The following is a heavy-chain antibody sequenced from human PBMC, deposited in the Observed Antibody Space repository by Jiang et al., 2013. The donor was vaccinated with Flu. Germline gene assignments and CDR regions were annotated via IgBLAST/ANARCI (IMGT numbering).Heavy chain of an antibody. J-gene: IGHJ4*02. V-gene: IGHV4-59*01. CDR2: IYYSGST. D-gene: IGHD6-13*01. CDR1: GGSISSYY. Sequence: LLKPSETLSLTCTVSGGSISSYYWSWIRQPPGKGLEWVGYIYYSGSTNYNPSLKSRVTISVDTSKNQFSLKLSSVTAADTAVYYCARVVAAGTAERFDYWGQGTLVTVSS. CDR3: ARVVAAGTAERFDY.